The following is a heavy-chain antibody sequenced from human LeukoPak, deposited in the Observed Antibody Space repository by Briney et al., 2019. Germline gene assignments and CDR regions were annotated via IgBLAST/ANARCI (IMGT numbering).Heavy chain of an antibody. CDR1: GGSISSTNC. J-gene: IGHJ4*02. V-gene: IGHV4-4*02. CDR3: ARVPVGAHSHIDY. D-gene: IGHD1-26*01. Sequence: PSETLSLTCAVSGGSISSTNCWCCVRQPPGRGLEWIWEIYHSGNTTYNPSLKSRVTISVDKSKNQFSLKLSSVTAADTAVYYCARVPVGAHSHIDYWGQGTLVTVSS. CDR2: IYHSGNT.